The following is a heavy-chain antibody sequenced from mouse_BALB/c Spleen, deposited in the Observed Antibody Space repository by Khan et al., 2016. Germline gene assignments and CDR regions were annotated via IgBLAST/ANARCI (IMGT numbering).Heavy chain of an antibody. D-gene: IGHD1-3*01. CDR3: ARLEDI. CDR2: IWAGGST. V-gene: IGHV2-9*02. Sequence: QVQLKESGPGLVAPSQSLYITCTASGFSLTSYGVHWVRQPPGKGLEWLGVIWAGGSTNYNSALMTRLSISQDNSKSKVFLKMNSRQTDDTARYYCARLEDIWGQGTTLTVSS. CDR1: GFSLTSYG. J-gene: IGHJ2*01.